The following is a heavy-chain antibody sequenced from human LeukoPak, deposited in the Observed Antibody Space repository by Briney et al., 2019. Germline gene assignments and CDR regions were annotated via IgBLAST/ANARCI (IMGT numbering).Heavy chain of an antibody. Sequence: SETLSLTCAVYGAALSEYYWSWIRQSPGEGLEWIGEVAHKGPTVYSPTLNRKYNPSFKSRVTMSVDPSKNQFSLKLTSVTVADTATYYCVRQGTNSGYYLLDYWGQGHLVIVSS. CDR1: GAALSEYY. J-gene: IGHJ4*02. D-gene: IGHD3-22*01. CDR3: VRQGTNSGYYLLDY. V-gene: IGHV4-34*01. CDR2: VAHKGPTVYSPTLNR.